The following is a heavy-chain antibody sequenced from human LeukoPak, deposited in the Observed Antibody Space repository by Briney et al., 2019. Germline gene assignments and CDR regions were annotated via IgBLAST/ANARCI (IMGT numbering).Heavy chain of an antibody. CDR2: IASDGSST. J-gene: IGHJ6*02. CDR1: GFTFSSYW. D-gene: IGHD5-12*01. Sequence: GGSLRLSCAASGFTFSSYWMNWVRQAPGKGLVWVSRIASDGSSTTYADSVKGRFSISRDNAKNTLYLQMNSLRAEDTAVYYCARDRATISLYYCYGMDVWGQGTTVTVSS. CDR3: ARDRATISLYYCYGMDV. V-gene: IGHV3-74*01.